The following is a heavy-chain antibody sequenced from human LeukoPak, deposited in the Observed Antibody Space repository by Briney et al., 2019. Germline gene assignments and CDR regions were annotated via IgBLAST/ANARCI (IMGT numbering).Heavy chain of an antibody. V-gene: IGHV3-30-3*01. J-gene: IGHJ6*02. CDR3: ARGIAPPTAYYYYGMDV. CDR1: GFTFSSYA. D-gene: IGHD6-13*01. CDR2: LSYDGSNK. Sequence: GGSLRLSCPASGFTFSSYALHWVRQAQGKGREWVAVLSYDGSNKYYADSVKGRFTISRDNSKNTLYLQMNSLRAEDTAVYYCARGIAPPTAYYYYGMDVWGQGTTVTVSS.